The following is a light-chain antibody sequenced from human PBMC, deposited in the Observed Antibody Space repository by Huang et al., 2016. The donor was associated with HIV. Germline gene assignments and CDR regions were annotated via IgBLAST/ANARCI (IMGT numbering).Light chain of an antibody. Sequence: EVVLTQSPGTLSLSPGERATLSCRASQTISSNYFAWYQQKPGQAPRLLIYGTSNRATGIPDRFSGSGSGTDCTLTISRLEPEDFAVYYCQQYGNSPPYTFGQGITLDIK. CDR1: QTISSNY. J-gene: IGKJ2*01. V-gene: IGKV3-20*01. CDR3: QQYGNSPPYT. CDR2: GTS.